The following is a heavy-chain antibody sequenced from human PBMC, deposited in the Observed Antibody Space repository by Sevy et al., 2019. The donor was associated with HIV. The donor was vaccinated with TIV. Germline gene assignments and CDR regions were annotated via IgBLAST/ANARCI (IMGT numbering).Heavy chain of an antibody. J-gene: IGHJ6*02. CDR3: ARDRSEMATILHYYYGMDV. CDR2: ISSSGSTI. Sequence: GGYLRLSCAASGFTFSDYYMSWIRQAPGKGLEWVSYISSSGSTIYYADSVKGRFTISRDNAKNSLYLQMNSLRAEDTVVYYCARDRSEMATILHYYYGMDVWGQGTTVTVSS. V-gene: IGHV3-11*01. CDR1: GFTFSDYY. D-gene: IGHD5-12*01.